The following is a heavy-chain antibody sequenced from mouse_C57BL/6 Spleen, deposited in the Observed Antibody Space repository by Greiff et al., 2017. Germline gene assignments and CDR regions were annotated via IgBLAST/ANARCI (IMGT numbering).Heavy chain of an antibody. D-gene: IGHD2-1*01. J-gene: IGHJ3*01. CDR1: GYTFTSYW. CDR2: IHPNSGRT. CDR3: ARFPLYYGNAWFAY. V-gene: IGHV1-64*01. Sequence: QVQLQQPGAELVKPGASVKLSCKASGYTFTSYWMHWVKQRPGQGLEWIGMIHPNSGRTNYNEKFKSKATLTVDKSSCTAYMQLSSLTSEDSAVYYCARFPLYYGNAWFAYWGNGTLVTVSA.